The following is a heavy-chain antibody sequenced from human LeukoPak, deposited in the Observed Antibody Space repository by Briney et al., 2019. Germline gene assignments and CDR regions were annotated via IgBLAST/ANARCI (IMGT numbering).Heavy chain of an antibody. J-gene: IGHJ6*02. V-gene: IGHV4-59*08. CDR1: GVSISSYY. Sequence: PSETLSLTCTVSGVSISSYYWSWIRQPPGKGLEWIGYIYYSGSTNYNPSLKSRVTISVGTSKNQFSLKLSSVTAADTAVYYCARQPYCSSTSCYAAYYYGMDVWGQGTTVTVSS. CDR2: IYYSGST. D-gene: IGHD2-2*01. CDR3: ARQPYCSSTSCYAAYYYGMDV.